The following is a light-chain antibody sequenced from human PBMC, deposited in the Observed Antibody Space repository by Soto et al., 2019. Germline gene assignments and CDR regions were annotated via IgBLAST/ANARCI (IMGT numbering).Light chain of an antibody. V-gene: IGLV2-14*01. CDR1: SSDFSAYHY. CDR3: TSYLYSSGYFV. J-gene: IGLJ1*01. Sequence: QSALTQPASVSGSPGQSITIFCTGSSSDFSAYHYVSWYQQHPAKAPKLMIYEFTHRPPGMSSRFSCSKSGNTASLTITGLQVEVEADYYCTSYLYSSGYFVFGTGTKVTVL. CDR2: EFT.